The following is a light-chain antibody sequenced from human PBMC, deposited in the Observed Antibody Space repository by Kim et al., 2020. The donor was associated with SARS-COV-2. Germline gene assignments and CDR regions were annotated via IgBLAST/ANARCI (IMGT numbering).Light chain of an antibody. V-gene: IGKV1-39*01. CDR1: QSISSY. CDR3: QQSYSTHT. Sequence: DIQMTQSPPSLSASVGDRVTITCRASQSISSYLNWYQQKPGKAPKLLIYAASSLQSGVPSRFSGSGSGTDFTLTISSLQPEDFATYYCQQSYSTHTFGQGTKLEI. J-gene: IGKJ2*01. CDR2: AAS.